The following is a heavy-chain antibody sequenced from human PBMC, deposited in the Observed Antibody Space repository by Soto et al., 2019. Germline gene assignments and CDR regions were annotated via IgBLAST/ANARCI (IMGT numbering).Heavy chain of an antibody. J-gene: IGHJ6*03. CDR2: ISYDGSNK. D-gene: IGHD2-15*01. V-gene: IGHV3-30*18. CDR3: AKSHRIYTFLYYMDV. CDR1: GFTFSSYG. Sequence: GGSLRLSCAASGFTFSSYGMHWVRQAPGKGLEWVAVISYDGSNKYYVDSVKGRFTISRDNSKNTLYLQMNSLRAEDTAVYYCAKSHRIYTFLYYMDVWGKGTTVTVSS.